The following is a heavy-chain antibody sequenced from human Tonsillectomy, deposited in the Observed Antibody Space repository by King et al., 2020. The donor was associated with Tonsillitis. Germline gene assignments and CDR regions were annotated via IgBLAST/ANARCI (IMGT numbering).Heavy chain of an antibody. V-gene: IGHV4-39*01. CDR2: MYYSGTI. CDR3: ARYVSGRFDY. CDR1: GGSISRSDHY. D-gene: IGHD1-26*01. J-gene: IGHJ4*02. Sequence: QLQESGPGVVKPSETLSLTCTVSGGSISRSDHYLACIRQPPGKGLEWIWYMYYSGTIFYNPSLTSRITISGGTSENQFSMKLSSVTAADTAVYFCARYVSGRFDYWGQGALVTVSS.